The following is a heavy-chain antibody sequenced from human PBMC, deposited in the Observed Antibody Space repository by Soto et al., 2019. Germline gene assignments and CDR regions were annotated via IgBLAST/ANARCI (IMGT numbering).Heavy chain of an antibody. J-gene: IGHJ5*02. CDR1: GFTFSSYW. CDR3: AREVRYNWFDP. Sequence: PVGSLRLSCAASGFTFSSYWMSWVRQAPGKGLEWVANIKQDGSEKYYVESVKGRFTISRDNAKNSLYLQMNSLRAEDTAVYYCAREVRYNWFDPWGQGTLVTVSS. V-gene: IGHV3-7*01. CDR2: IKQDGSEK.